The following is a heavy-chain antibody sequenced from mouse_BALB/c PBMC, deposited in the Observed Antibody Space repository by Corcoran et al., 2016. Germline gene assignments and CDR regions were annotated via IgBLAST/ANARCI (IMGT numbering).Heavy chain of an antibody. V-gene: IGHV8-12*01. Sequence: QVNLKESGPGILQPYQTLSLTCSFSGFSLSTSGMGVSWIRQPSGKGLEWLAHIYWDDDKRYKPSLKSRLTISKDTPRNQVFLKITSVDTVDTATYYCARRGDYLDYWGQGTTLTVSS. CDR2: IYWDDDK. CDR1: GFSLSTSGMG. CDR3: ARRGDYLDY. J-gene: IGHJ2*01.